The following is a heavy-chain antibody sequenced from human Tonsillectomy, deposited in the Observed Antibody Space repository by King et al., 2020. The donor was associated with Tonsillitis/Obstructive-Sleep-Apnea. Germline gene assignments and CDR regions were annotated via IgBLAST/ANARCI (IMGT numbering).Heavy chain of an antibody. D-gene: IGHD3-10*01. CDR3: AKVASEGAYYFYYAIDV. J-gene: IGHJ6*02. V-gene: IGHV3-30*18. Sequence: VQLVESGGGVVQPGRSLRLSCAASGFTFSSYGMHWVRQAPGKGLEWVAIISYDGSNRYYADSVKGRFTISRDNFKNTLHLLMNSLRAEDTAVYYCAKVASEGAYYFYYAIDVWGQGTTVTVSS. CDR2: ISYDGSNR. CDR1: GFTFSSYG.